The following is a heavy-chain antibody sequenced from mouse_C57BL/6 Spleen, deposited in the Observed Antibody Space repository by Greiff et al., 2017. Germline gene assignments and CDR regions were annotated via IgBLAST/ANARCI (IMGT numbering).Heavy chain of an antibody. V-gene: IGHV1-55*01. CDR2: IYPGSGST. J-gene: IGHJ2*01. CDR3: ARSSNDYDNYFDY. Sequence: VQLQQPGAELVKPGASVKMSCKASGYTFTSYWITWVKQRPGQGLEWIGEIYPGSGSTNYNEKFKSKATLTVDTSSSTAYMQLSSLTSEDSAVYYCARSSNDYDNYFDYWGQGTTLTVSS. CDR1: GYTFTSYW. D-gene: IGHD2-4*01.